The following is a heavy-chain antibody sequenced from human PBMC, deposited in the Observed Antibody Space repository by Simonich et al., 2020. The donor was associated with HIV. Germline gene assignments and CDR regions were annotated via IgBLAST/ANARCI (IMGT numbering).Heavy chain of an antibody. J-gene: IGHJ4*02. CDR2: IGTAGDT. CDR3: ARGGPAGYFDF. Sequence: EVQLVESGGGLVQPGGSLRLSCAASGFTFSSSDMHLVRQATGKDLEWVSAIGTAGDTYYPGSVKGRFTISRENANNSLYLQRNSLRAGDTAMYYCARGGPAGYFDFWGQGTLVTVSS. CDR1: GFTFSSSD. V-gene: IGHV3-13*01.